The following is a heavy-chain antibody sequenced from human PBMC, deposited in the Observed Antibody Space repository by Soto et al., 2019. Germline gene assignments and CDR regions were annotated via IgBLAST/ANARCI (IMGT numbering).Heavy chain of an antibody. V-gene: IGHV4-39*01. Sequence: SETLSLTCTVSGGSISSSSYYWGWIRQPPGKGLKWIGSIYYSGSTYYNQSLKSRDNISVDTSKNQFSMKQSYETAADTSVYYCARVNSGYDYDDAFDIWGQGTMVT. J-gene: IGHJ3*02. CDR1: GGSISSSSYY. CDR2: IYYSGST. CDR3: ARVNSGYDYDDAFDI. D-gene: IGHD5-12*01.